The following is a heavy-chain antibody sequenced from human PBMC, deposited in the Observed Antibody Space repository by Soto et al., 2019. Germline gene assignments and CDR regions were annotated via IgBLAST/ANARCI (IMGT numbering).Heavy chain of an antibody. Sequence: QVQLQESGPGLVKPSETLSLTCTVSGGSISSYYWSWIRQPPGKGLEWIGYIYYSGSTNYNPSLKSRVTISVDTSKNQSALKLSSVTAADTAVYYCARQGYSSGWYAWFDPWGQGTLVTVSS. V-gene: IGHV4-59*08. J-gene: IGHJ5*02. CDR1: GGSISSYY. D-gene: IGHD6-19*01. CDR3: ARQGYSSGWYAWFDP. CDR2: IYYSGST.